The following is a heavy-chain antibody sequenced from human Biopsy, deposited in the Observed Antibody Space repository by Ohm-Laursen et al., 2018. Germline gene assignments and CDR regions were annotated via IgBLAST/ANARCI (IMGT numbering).Heavy chain of an antibody. D-gene: IGHD3-22*01. CDR2: VSYSGNT. J-gene: IGHJ4*02. Sequence: SDTLSLTCAVSGVSISSYFWSWIRQPLGKGLEWIGNVSYSGNTKYNPSLKSRVIISADTSKNQFSLKLSSVTAADTAMYYCAAYYYDSSGYFYAFHYWGQGTLVTVSS. V-gene: IGHV4-59*08. CDR1: GVSISSYF. CDR3: AAYYYDSSGYFYAFHY.